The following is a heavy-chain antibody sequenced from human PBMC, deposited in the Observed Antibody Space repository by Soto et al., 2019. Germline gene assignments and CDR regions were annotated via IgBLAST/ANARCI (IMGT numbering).Heavy chain of an antibody. V-gene: IGHV1-3*01. Sequence: EASVKVSCKASGYTFTSYAMHWVRQAPGQRLEWMGWINAGNGNSKYSQKFQGRVTITRDTSASTAYMELSSLRSEDTAVYYCARAYYYGSGTLYNYYYYYMDVWGKGTTVTVSS. J-gene: IGHJ6*03. CDR3: ARAYYYGSGTLYNYYYYYMDV. D-gene: IGHD3-10*01. CDR2: INAGNGNS. CDR1: GYTFTSYA.